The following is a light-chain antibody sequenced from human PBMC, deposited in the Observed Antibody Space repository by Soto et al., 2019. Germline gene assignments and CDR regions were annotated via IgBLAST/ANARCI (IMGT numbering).Light chain of an antibody. V-gene: IGKV3-20*01. Sequence: EVVLTQSPATLSLSPGERATLSCRASQSVSSYLAWYQQEPGQPPRLLIYGASNRATGIPDRFSGSGSGTDFTLTISRLEPEDFAVYYCQQYGSSGTFGQGTKVDI. CDR2: GAS. J-gene: IGKJ1*01. CDR3: QQYGSSGT. CDR1: QSVSSY.